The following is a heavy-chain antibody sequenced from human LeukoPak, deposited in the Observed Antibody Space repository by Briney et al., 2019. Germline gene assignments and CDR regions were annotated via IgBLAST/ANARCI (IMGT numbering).Heavy chain of an antibody. CDR3: TRGSSGRRDN. CDR1: GYTFTSCD. V-gene: IGHV1-8*01. D-gene: IGHD6-19*01. Sequence: GASVKVSCKASGYTFTSCDINWVRQATGQGLEWMGRMNPNSGNTGYGQSFQGRITMTRDISIGTAYMELSSLTSEDTAIYYCTRGSSGRRDNWGQGTLVTVSA. CDR2: MNPNSGNT. J-gene: IGHJ4*02.